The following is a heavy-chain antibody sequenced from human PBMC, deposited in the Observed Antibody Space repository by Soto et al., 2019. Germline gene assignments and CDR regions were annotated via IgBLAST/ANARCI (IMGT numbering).Heavy chain of an antibody. D-gene: IGHD2-8*02. Sequence: GGSLRLSCAASGFTFGDYDMSWIRQAPGKGLEWVSYISNGGSSIYYADSVKGRFTISRDNAKRSVFLQMNSLRAEDTAVYYCTRPCRYCNGGGPGNWFDPWGQGPWSPSPQ. CDR1: GFTFGDYD. CDR2: ISNGGSSI. V-gene: IGHV3-11*01. CDR3: TRPCRYCNGGGPGNWFDP. J-gene: IGHJ5*02.